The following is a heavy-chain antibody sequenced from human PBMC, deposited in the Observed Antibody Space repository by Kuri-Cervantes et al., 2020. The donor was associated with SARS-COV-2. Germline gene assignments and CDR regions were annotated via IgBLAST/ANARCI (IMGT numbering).Heavy chain of an antibody. CDR3: AKEGAMVRGVILAFDY. CDR2: ISYDGSNK. Sequence: GESLKISCAASGFTFSSYAMHWVRQAPGKGLEWVAVISYDGSNKYYADSVKGRFTISRDNSKNTLYLQMNSLSAEDTAVYYCAKEGAMVRGVILAFDYWGQGTLVTVSS. V-gene: IGHV3-30-3*01. D-gene: IGHD3-10*01. CDR1: GFTFSSYA. J-gene: IGHJ4*02.